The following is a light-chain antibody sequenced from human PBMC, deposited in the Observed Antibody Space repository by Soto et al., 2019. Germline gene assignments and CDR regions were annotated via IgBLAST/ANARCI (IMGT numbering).Light chain of an antibody. V-gene: IGKV3-15*01. Sequence: EIVMTQSPATLSVSPGERATLSCRASQSVSNKLVWYQQKPGQAPRLLIYAASTRATGIPARFSGSGSETEFTLTISSLQSEDFAVYYCQQYNNWPLTFGGGTKVDIK. J-gene: IGKJ4*01. CDR1: QSVSNK. CDR2: AAS. CDR3: QQYNNWPLT.